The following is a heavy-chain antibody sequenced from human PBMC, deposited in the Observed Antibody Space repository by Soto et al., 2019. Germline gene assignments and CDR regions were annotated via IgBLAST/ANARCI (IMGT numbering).Heavy chain of an antibody. D-gene: IGHD6-13*01. CDR2: IYYSGST. V-gene: IGHV4-30-4*01. CDR3: ARVMNAAAARFDP. Sequence: SETLSLTCTVSGGSISSGDYYWSWIRQPPGKGLEWIGYIYYSGSTYYNPSLKSRVTISVDTSKNQFSLKLSSVTAADTAVYYCARVMNAAAARFDPCAQGTPLTVSS. J-gene: IGHJ5*02. CDR1: GGSISSGDYY.